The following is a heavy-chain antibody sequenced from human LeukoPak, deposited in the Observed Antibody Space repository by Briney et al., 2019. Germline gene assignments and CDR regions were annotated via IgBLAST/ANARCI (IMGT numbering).Heavy chain of an antibody. V-gene: IGHV3-49*03. Sequence: GGSLRLSCTASGFTCGDYAMSWFRQAPGKGLEWVGFIRSKAYGGTTEYAASVKGRFTISRDDSKSIAYLQMNSLKTEDTAVYYCTRSPYYYDSSGYLAYWGQGTLVTVSS. CDR2: IRSKAYGGTT. J-gene: IGHJ4*02. CDR3: TRSPYYYDSSGYLAY. CDR1: GFTCGDYA. D-gene: IGHD3-22*01.